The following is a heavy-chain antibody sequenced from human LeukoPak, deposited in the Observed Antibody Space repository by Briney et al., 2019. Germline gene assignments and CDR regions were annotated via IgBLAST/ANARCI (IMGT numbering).Heavy chain of an antibody. CDR2: IYSSGRT. CDR3: ARGRPYYDSSGYYDKFDY. D-gene: IGHD3-22*01. Sequence: SETLSLICSVSGDSISSYYWSWIRQPAGKGLEWTGRIYSSGRTNYNPSLKSRVTMSVDTSKNQFSLKLSSVTAADTAVYYCARGRPYYDSSGYYDKFDYWGQGTLVTVSS. CDR1: GDSISSYY. J-gene: IGHJ4*02. V-gene: IGHV4-4*07.